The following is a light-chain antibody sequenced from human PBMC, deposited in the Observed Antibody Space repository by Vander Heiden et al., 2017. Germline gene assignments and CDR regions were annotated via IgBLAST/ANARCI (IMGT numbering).Light chain of an antibody. V-gene: IGKV4-1*01. CDR1: QSVLYSSNNKNY. CDR2: GAS. J-gene: IGKJ1*01. CDR3: QQYYGAPWT. Sequence: IVMTQSTDSLAVSLGERATINCKSSQSVLYSSNNKNYLAWYQQKPGRPPKLLIYGASTRESWVPDRFRGSGSGTDFTLTISSLQAEDVAVYYCQQYYGAPWTFGQGTKVEIK.